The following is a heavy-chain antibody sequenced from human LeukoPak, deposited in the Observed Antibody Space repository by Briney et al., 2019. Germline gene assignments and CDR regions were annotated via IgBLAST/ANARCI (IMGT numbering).Heavy chain of an antibody. CDR3: ARVSSSSQGLDY. D-gene: IGHD6-6*01. J-gene: IGHJ4*02. CDR1: GGSISSGDYY. CDR2: IYYSGST. Sequence: SETLSLTCTVSGGSISSGDYYWSWIRQPPGKGLEWIGYIYYSGSTYYNPSLRSRVTISVDTSKNQFSLKLSSVTAADTAVYYCARVSSSSQGLDYWGQGTLVTVSS. V-gene: IGHV4-30-4*08.